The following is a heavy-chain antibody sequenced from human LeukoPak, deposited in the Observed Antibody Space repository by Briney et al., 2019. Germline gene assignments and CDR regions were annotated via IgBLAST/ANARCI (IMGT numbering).Heavy chain of an antibody. J-gene: IGHJ6*02. Sequence: GGSLRLSCAASGFTFGSYAKAWVRQAPGKGLEFVSSIGSSVSSGGGITNYADSVKGRLTISRDNSKNTVYLHMNSLRAEDTAVYYCATAGSSELLWDYAMDVWGQGTTVTVSS. V-gene: IGHV3-23*01. CDR3: ATAGSSELLWDYAMDV. D-gene: IGHD3-10*01. CDR2: IGSSVSSGGGIT. CDR1: GFTFGSYA.